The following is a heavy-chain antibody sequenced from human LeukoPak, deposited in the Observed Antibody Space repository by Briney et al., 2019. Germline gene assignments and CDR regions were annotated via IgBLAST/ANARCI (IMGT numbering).Heavy chain of an antibody. CDR2: INHRGST. CDR3: ARAGDSSGYSDY. D-gene: IGHD3-22*01. V-gene: IGHV4-34*01. CDR1: GGSISSCY. J-gene: IGHJ4*02. Sequence: SETLSLTCTVSGGSISSCYWSWIRQPPGKGLEWIGEINHRGSTNYNPSLKSRVTISVDTSKNQFSLKLSSVTAADTAVYYCARAGDSSGYSDYWGQGALVTVSS.